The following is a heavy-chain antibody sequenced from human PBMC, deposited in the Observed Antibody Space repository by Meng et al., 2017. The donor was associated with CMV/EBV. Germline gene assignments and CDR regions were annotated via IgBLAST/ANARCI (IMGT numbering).Heavy chain of an antibody. CDR2: INHSGST. D-gene: IGHD3-10*01. CDR3: ARESMVRGED. CDR1: GGSIHKSSYH. Sequence: PGAGPRLGKPSGTPSPTCTFSGGSIHKSSYHLGWVRPAPGKGLEWIGEINHSGSTSYNPSLKSRVTISVDTSKNQFSLKLSSVTAADTAVYYCARESMVRGEDWGQRTLVTVSS. V-gene: IGHV4-39*07. J-gene: IGHJ4*02.